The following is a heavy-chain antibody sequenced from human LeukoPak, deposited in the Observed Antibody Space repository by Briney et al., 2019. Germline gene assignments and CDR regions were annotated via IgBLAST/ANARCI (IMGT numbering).Heavy chain of an antibody. D-gene: IGHD3-10*01. V-gene: IGHV3-64*01. CDR1: GFTFSSYA. CDR2: ISSNGGST. Sequence: GGSLRLSCAASGFTFSSYAMHWVRQAPGKGLEYVSAISSNGGSTYYANSVKGRFTISRDNSKNTLYLQMGSLRAEDMAVYYCARTTLLWFGELGYMDVWGKGTTVTISS. CDR3: ARTTLLWFGELGYMDV. J-gene: IGHJ6*03.